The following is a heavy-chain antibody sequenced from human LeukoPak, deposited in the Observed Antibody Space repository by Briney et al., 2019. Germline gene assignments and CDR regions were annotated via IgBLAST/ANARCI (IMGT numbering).Heavy chain of an antibody. CDR1: GFTFRSYG. Sequence: LRLSCAASGFTFRSYGIHWVRQAPGKGLEWVGVISYGGSNKNYADSVKGRFTISRDNSKNTVYLQMNSLRAEDTAVYYCAKDRGAVAGVMDVWGKGTTVTVSS. J-gene: IGHJ6*03. CDR2: ISYGGSNK. CDR3: AKDRGAVAGVMDV. V-gene: IGHV3-30*18. D-gene: IGHD6-19*01.